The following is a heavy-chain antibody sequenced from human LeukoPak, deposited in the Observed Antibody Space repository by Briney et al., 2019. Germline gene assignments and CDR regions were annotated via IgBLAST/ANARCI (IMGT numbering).Heavy chain of an antibody. CDR1: GFTFSDSA. V-gene: IGHV3-23*01. D-gene: IGHD1-26*01. CDR3: AKSQREACCYGMDV. Sequence: QPGGSLRISCTASGFTFSDSAMNWVRRAPGTGLEWVSAITGSGTYTYYADSVRDRFTISRDNSKNSLYLQMNSLTAKDTAVYYCAKSQREACCYGMDVWGQGTTVTVS. CDR2: ITGSGTYT. J-gene: IGHJ6*02.